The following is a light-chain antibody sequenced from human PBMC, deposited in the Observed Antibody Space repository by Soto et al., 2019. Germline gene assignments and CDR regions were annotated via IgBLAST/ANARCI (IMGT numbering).Light chain of an antibody. Sequence: DIQMTQSPSTLSASVGDSVTVTCRASQSISTWLAWYQQKPGKAPNLLIYKASSLESGVPSRFSGSGSGTEFTLTISNLQPDDFATYYCQQYNSYSRTFGQGTKLQIK. V-gene: IGKV1-5*03. CDR2: KAS. J-gene: IGKJ2*01. CDR1: QSISTW. CDR3: QQYNSYSRT.